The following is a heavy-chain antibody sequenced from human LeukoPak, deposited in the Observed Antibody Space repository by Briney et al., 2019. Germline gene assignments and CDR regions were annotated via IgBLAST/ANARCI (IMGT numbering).Heavy chain of an antibody. Sequence: SETLSLTCAVSGVSVGTGGYSWNWVRQPPGKGLAWIGYIYHSGSSFYNPSLKSRLTIPMDRSKNQFSLKLSSVTAADTAVYYCVSAYCGGDCYHSLLTDWGQGALVTVAS. CDR2: IYHSGSS. J-gene: IGHJ4*02. CDR3: VSAYCGGDCYHSLLTD. CDR1: GVSVGTGGYS. D-gene: IGHD2-21*02. V-gene: IGHV4-30-2*01.